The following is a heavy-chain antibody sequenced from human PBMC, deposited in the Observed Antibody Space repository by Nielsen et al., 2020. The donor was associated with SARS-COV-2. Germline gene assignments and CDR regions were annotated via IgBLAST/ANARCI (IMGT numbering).Heavy chain of an antibody. V-gene: IGHV3-48*04. Sequence: GESLKISCAASGFTFSSYSMNWVRQAPGKGLEWVSYISSSSSTIYYADSVKGRFTISRDNAKNTLYLQMNSLRPEDTAVYYCARDFGIRDYWGQGTLVTVSS. CDR2: ISSSSSTI. D-gene: IGHD3-16*01. J-gene: IGHJ4*02. CDR1: GFTFSSYS. CDR3: ARDFGIRDY.